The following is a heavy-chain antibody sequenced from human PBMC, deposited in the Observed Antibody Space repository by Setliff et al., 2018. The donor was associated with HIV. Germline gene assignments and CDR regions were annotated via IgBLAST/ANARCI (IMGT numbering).Heavy chain of an antibody. CDR2: IYYSGST. CDR3: ARDPPGYGDSNDY. D-gene: IGHD4-17*01. J-gene: IGHJ4*02. V-gene: IGHV4-61*01. CDR1: GGSVGSGSYY. Sequence: SETLSLTCTVSGGSVGSGSYYWCWIRQSPGKGLEWIGYIYYSGSTTYNPTLKSRVAMSIDTSKNQFSLKVRSVSAADTAVYYCARDPPGYGDSNDYWGQGMLVTVSS.